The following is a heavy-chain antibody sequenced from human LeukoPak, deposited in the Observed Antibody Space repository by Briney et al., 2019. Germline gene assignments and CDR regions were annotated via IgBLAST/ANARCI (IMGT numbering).Heavy chain of an antibody. D-gene: IGHD3-16*01. J-gene: IGHJ6*03. CDR2: ISGSGGST. CDR1: GFTFSSHA. V-gene: IGHV3-23*01. CDR3: AKDYADYNYYYYMDV. Sequence: PGGSLRLSCVASGFTFSSHAMSWVRQAPGKGQELVSAISGSGGSTYYADSVNGRFTISSDNSKNTLYLQMNSLRAEDTAVYYCAKDYADYNYYYYMDVWGKGTKVTVSS.